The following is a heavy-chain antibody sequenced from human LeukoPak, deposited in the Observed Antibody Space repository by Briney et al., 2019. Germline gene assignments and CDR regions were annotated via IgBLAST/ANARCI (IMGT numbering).Heavy chain of an antibody. Sequence: SVKVSCKASGGTFSSYAISWVRQAPGQGLECMGGIIPIFGTANYAQKFQGRVTITTDESTSTAYMELSSLRSEDTAVYYCARGDDEDYYDRSGYRYWGQGTLVTVSS. D-gene: IGHD3-22*01. J-gene: IGHJ4*02. CDR1: GGTFSSYA. V-gene: IGHV1-69*05. CDR2: IIPIFGTA. CDR3: ARGDDEDYYDRSGYRY.